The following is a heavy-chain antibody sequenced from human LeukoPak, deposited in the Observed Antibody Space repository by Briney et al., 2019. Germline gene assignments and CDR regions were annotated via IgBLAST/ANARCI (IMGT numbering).Heavy chain of an antibody. J-gene: IGHJ6*03. CDR1: GFTFSDYT. CDR2: ISDGGANT. Sequence: GGSLRLSCSASGFTFSDYTFHWVRETPGNGLEWVAFISDGGANTYYANSVRGRFTVSRDNPKNTLYLRMTSLRAEDTAVYYCAREINYYYYMDVWGKGTTVAVS. CDR3: AREINYYYYMDV. V-gene: IGHV3-30*01.